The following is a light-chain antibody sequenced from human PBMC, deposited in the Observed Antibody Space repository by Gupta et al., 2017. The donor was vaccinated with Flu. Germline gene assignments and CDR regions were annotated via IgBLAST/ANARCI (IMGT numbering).Light chain of an antibody. J-gene: IGLJ3*02. CDR2: DDS. CDR3: QVWDSSSDHRV. V-gene: IGLV3-21*03. CDR1: NCGSKS. Sequence: KTVKIAGGDSNCGSKSLYWYQQKPGQAPVLVVCDDSDRPSGIPERFSASNSGNTATLTISGVEAGDEADYYCQVWDSSSDHRVFGGGTKLTVL.